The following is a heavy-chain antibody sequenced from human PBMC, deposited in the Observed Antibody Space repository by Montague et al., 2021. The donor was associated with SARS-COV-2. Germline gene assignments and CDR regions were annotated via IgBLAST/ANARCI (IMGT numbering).Heavy chain of an antibody. D-gene: IGHD3-10*01. J-gene: IGHJ6*02. V-gene: IGHV3-30-3*01. CDR2: ISYDGSNK. CDR3: ARDREITMVRGAPLYGMDV. Sequence: SLSLSWAASGFTFSSYAMHWVRQASGKGLEWVAVISYDGSNKYYADSVKGRFTISRDNSKNTLYLQMNSLRAEDTAVYYCARDREITMVRGAPLYGMDVWGQGTTVTVSS. CDR1: GFTFSSYA.